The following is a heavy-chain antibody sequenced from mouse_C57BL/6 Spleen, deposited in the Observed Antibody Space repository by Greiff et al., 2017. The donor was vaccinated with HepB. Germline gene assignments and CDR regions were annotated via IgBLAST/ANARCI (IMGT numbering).Heavy chain of an antibody. CDR3: ARWMDY. J-gene: IGHJ4*01. V-gene: IGHV2-2*01. CDR2: IWSGGST. Sequence: QVQLQQSGPGLVQPSQSLSITCTVSGFSLTSYGVHWVRQSPGKGLEWLGVIWSGGSTDYNAAVISRLSISKDNSKSQVFFKMNSQQADDNAIYYCARWMDYWGQGTSVTVSS. CDR1: GFSLTSYG.